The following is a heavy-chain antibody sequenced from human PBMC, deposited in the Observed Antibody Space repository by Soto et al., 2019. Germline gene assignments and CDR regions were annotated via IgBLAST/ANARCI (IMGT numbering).Heavy chain of an antibody. CDR2: ISSSSSTI. CDR3: ARDRVCSSSSWPGSYYFDY. Sequence: GGSLRLSCTASGFTFSSYAMSWVRQAPGKGLEWVSYISSSSSTIYYADSVKGRFTISRDNAKNSLYLQMNSLRAEDTAVYYCARDRVCSSSSWPGSYYFDYWGQGTLVTVSS. D-gene: IGHD6-13*01. V-gene: IGHV3-48*01. J-gene: IGHJ4*02. CDR1: GFTFSSYA.